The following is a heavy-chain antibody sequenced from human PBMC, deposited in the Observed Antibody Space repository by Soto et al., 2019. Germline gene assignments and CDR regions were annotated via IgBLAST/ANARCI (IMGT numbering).Heavy chain of an antibody. CDR1: GFTFSSYG. CDR3: AKEEYSSSSAFDY. CDR2: ISYDGSNK. J-gene: IGHJ4*02. D-gene: IGHD6-6*01. Sequence: QVQLVESGGGVVQPGRSLRLSCAASGFTFSSYGMHWVRQAPGKGLEWVAVISYDGSNKYYADSVKGPFTISRDNSKNTLYLQMNSLRAEDTAVYYCAKEEYSSSSAFDYWGQGTLVTVSS. V-gene: IGHV3-30*18.